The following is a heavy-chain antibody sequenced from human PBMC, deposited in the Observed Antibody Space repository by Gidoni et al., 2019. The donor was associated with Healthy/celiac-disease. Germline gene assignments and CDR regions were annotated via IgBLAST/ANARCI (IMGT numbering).Heavy chain of an antibody. D-gene: IGHD1-26*01. CDR2: IYYSGST. J-gene: IGHJ3*02. CDR3: ARAEAGATWSGAYAFDI. Sequence: QLQLQESGPGLVKPSETLSLTCTVSGGSISSSSYYWGWIRQPPGKGLEWIGSIYYSGSTYYNPSLKSRVTISVDTSKNQFSLKLSSVTAADTAVYYCARAEAGATWSGAYAFDIWGQGTMVTVSS. V-gene: IGHV4-39*01. CDR1: GGSISSSSYY.